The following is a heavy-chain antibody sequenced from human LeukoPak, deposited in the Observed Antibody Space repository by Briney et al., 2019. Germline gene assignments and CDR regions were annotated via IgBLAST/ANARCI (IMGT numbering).Heavy chain of an antibody. CDR3: ARRGSYSNFDY. CDR1: GFAFSRYW. V-gene: IGHV3-48*01. CDR2: ISSSSNTI. J-gene: IGHJ4*02. Sequence: GGSLRLSCAASGFAFSRYWMHWVRQAPGKGLEWVSYISSSSNTIYYADSVKGRFTISRDNAKNSLYLQMNSLRAEDTAVYYCARRGSYSNFDYWGQGTLVTVSS. D-gene: IGHD3-10*01.